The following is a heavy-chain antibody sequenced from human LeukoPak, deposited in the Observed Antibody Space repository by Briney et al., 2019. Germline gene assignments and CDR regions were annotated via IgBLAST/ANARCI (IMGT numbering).Heavy chain of an antibody. CDR3: ARKGVTYWYFDL. CDR1: GFTFSSYA. J-gene: IGHJ2*01. Sequence: PGGSLRLSCAASGFTFSSYAMSWVRQAPGEGLEWVANIKQDGSEKYYVDSVRGRFTISRDNAKNSLYLQMNSLRAEDTAVYYCARKGVTYWYFDLWGRGPLVTVSS. CDR2: IKQDGSEK. D-gene: IGHD2-8*01. V-gene: IGHV3-7*01.